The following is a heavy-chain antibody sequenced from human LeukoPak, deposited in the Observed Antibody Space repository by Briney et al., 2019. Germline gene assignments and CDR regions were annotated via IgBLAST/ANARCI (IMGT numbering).Heavy chain of an antibody. CDR2: IYSSGST. CDR1: GGSISSYY. J-gene: IGHJ4*01. Sequence: SETLSLTCTVSGGSISSYYWSWIRQPAGKGLEWIGRIYSSGSTDYNPSLKSRVTMSVDTSKNQFSLKLDSVTAADTAVYYCAREGRSRSSGDWGQGTLVNVSS. V-gene: IGHV4-4*07. D-gene: IGHD6-6*01. CDR3: AREGRSRSSGD.